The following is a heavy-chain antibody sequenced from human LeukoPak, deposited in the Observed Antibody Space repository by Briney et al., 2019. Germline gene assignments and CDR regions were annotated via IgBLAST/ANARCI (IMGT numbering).Heavy chain of an antibody. CDR2: IYTSGST. D-gene: IGHD6-13*01. Sequence: SETLSLTCTVSGGSISSGSYYWSWIRQPAGKGLEWIGRIYTSGSTNYNPSLKSRVTISVDTSKNQFSLKLSSVTAADTAVYYCARDGLSSSWKWGTIYYMDVWGKGTTVTISS. V-gene: IGHV4-61*02. CDR1: GGSISSGSYY. J-gene: IGHJ6*03. CDR3: ARDGLSSSWKWGTIYYMDV.